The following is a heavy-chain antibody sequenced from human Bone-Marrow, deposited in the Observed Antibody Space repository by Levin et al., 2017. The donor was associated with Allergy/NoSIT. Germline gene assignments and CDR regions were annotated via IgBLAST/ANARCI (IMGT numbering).Heavy chain of an antibody. Sequence: GESLKLSCAVSGFTLYEYWMTWVRQAPGTGLEWVANIKQDGSEKYYVDSVKGRFTISRDNAENSLFLQMNSLRAEDTAVYYCARGGNWGTMSSDYWGQGTLVTVSS. D-gene: IGHD7-27*01. CDR3: ARGGNWGTMSSDY. J-gene: IGHJ4*02. CDR1: GFTLYEYW. CDR2: IKQDGSEK. V-gene: IGHV3-7*04.